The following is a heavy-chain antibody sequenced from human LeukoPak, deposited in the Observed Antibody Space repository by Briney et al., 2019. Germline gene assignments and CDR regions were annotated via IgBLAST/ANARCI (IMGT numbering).Heavy chain of an antibody. D-gene: IGHD3-10*01. J-gene: IGHJ6*03. V-gene: IGHV3-7*01. CDR3: AKDFAGYGSGSYSTYYYYYMDV. CDR1: GFTFSSYW. CDR2: IKQDGSEK. Sequence: GGSLRLSCAASGFTFSSYWMSWVRQAPGKGLEWVANIKQDGSEKYYVDSVKGRFTISRDNAKNSLYLQMNSLRAEDTAVYYCAKDFAGYGSGSYSTYYYYYMDVWGKGTTVTISS.